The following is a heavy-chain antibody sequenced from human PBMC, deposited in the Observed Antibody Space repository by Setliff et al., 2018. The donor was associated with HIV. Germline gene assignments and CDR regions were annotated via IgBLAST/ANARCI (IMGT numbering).Heavy chain of an antibody. D-gene: IGHD3-16*01. V-gene: IGHV4-39*07. CDR2: IYYSGST. CDR3: VIRSRLGGSSNYFDY. Sequence: SETLSLTCTVSGGSIRSSSYYWGWIRQPPGKGLEWIGSIYYSGSTYYNSSLRSRVTISGDTSKKQFSLKLSSVTAAGTAVYYCVIRSRLGGSSNYFDYWGQGTLVTVSS. CDR1: GGSIRSSSYY. J-gene: IGHJ4*02.